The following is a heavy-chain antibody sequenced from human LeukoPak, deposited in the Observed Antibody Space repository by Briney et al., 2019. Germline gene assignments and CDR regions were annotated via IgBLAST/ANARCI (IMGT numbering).Heavy chain of an antibody. J-gene: IGHJ4*02. Sequence: PAESLKISCEASRYVISTYCIGWGRQLPGRGLERVGPIYPGDSDTIYSPSFQGQVTISADKSITTAYLQWSSLRASDTAIYFCAKHKSGISVADPHFDSWGQGTLVTVSS. CDR1: RYVISTYC. D-gene: IGHD6-19*01. V-gene: IGHV5-51*01. CDR3: AKHKSGISVADPHFDS. CDR2: IYPGDSDT.